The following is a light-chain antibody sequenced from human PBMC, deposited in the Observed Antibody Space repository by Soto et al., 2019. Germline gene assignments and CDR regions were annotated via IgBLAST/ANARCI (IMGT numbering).Light chain of an antibody. V-gene: IGKV2-30*01. J-gene: IGKJ1*01. CDR2: KVS. CDR3: MQGTLWPWT. Sequence: DVVMTQSPLSLPVTLGQPASISCRSSQSLVDSDGDTYLDWFQQRPGQPPRRLIYKVSNRDSGVPDRFSGSGSGTDVTLKISRVEAEDVGVYYCMQGTLWPWTFGQGTNVEIK. CDR1: QSLVDSDGDTY.